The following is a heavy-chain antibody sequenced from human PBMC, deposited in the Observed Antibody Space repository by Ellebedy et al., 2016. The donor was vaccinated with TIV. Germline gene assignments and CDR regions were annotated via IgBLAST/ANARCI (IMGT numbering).Heavy chain of an antibody. J-gene: IGHJ4*02. D-gene: IGHD4-17*01. CDR3: ARFVDGDYEDY. CDR1: GYTFTNYG. CDR2: ISGYNGNT. Sequence: AASVKVSCKASGYTFTNYGLSWVRQAPGQGLEWMGWISGYNGNTYSAQKLQGRVTMTTDTSTSTAYMELRSLRSDDTAVYYCARFVDGDYEDYWGQGALVTVSS. V-gene: IGHV1-18*04.